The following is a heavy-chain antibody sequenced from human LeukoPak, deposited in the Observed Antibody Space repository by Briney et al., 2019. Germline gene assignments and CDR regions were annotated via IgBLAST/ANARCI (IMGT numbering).Heavy chain of an antibody. V-gene: IGHV3-23*01. J-gene: IGHJ4*02. CDR2: ISASGGST. CDR3: ASSSSGWYKFDY. Sequence: PGGSLRLSCAASGFTFSSYAMSWVRQAPGKGLEWASGISASGGSTFYGDSVKGRFTISRDNSKNTLYLQMNSLRADDTAVYYCASSSSGWYKFDYWGQGTLVSVSS. CDR1: GFTFSSYA. D-gene: IGHD6-19*01.